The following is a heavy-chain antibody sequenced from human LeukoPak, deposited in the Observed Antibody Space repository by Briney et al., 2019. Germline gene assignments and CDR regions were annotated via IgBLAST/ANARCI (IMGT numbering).Heavy chain of an antibody. Sequence: SETLSLTCTVSGGSISSYYWSWIRQPPGKGLEWIGYIYYSGSTNYNPSLKSRVTISVDTSKNQFSLKLSSVTAADTAVYYCARDGTSGYDYFDYWGQGTLVTVSS. D-gene: IGHD5-12*01. CDR3: ARDGTSGYDYFDY. V-gene: IGHV4-59*01. CDR1: GGSISSYY. CDR2: IYYSGST. J-gene: IGHJ4*02.